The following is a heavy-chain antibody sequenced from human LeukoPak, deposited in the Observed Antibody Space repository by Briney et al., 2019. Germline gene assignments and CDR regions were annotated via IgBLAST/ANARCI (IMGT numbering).Heavy chain of an antibody. D-gene: IGHD2-8*01. J-gene: IGHJ4*02. CDR1: GFTFSSYG. Sequence: GGSLRLSCAASGFTFSSYGMHWVRQAPGKGLGWVAVIWYDGSNKYYADSVKGRFTISRDNSKNTLYLQMNSLRAEDTAVYYCAKGFPYCTNGVCPYYFDYWGQGTLVTVSS. CDR3: AKGFPYCTNGVCPYYFDY. V-gene: IGHV3-33*06. CDR2: IWYDGSNK.